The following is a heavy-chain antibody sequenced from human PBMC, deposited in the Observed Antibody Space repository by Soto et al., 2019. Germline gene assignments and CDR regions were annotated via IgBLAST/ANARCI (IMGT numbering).Heavy chain of an antibody. J-gene: IGHJ3*01. Sequence: QITLKESGPTLVKPTQPLTLTCTFSGFSRTTSGVAVDWIRQPPGKALEWLALIYWDDDPRYSPSLKNRLTITGDTSDNQVVLTMTNMDPVDTATYFCAYSHAAAPNAFASWGQGTMVTVSS. CDR2: IYWDDDP. V-gene: IGHV2-5*02. CDR3: AYSHAAAPNAFAS. CDR1: GFSRTTSGVA. D-gene: IGHD6-6*01.